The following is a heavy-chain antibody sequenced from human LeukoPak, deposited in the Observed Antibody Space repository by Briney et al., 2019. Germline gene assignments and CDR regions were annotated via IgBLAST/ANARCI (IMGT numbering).Heavy chain of an antibody. CDR2: MNPNSGNT. D-gene: IGHD3-3*01. CDR1: VYTFTSYD. CDR3: ARHDFDLPMIYSFFVH. Sequence: ASVKVSSKASVYTFTSYDINWVRQATGQGGERMGWMNPNSGNTGYTQKFQGRVPITRNTSISTAYMELSSLRSEDTAVYYCARHDFDLPMIYSFFVHWGQGTLVTVSS. V-gene: IGHV1-8*03. J-gene: IGHJ5*02.